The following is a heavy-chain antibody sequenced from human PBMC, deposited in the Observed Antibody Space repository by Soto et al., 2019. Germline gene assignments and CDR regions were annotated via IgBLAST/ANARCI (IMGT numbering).Heavy chain of an antibody. D-gene: IGHD2-2*01. J-gene: IGHJ2*01. CDR3: ARGWVPAAYYWYFDL. CDR1: GGTFSSYA. V-gene: IGHV1-69*01. Sequence: QVQLVQSGAEVKKPGSSVKVSCKASGGTFSSYAISWVRQAPGQGLEWMGGIIPIFGTANYAQKFQGRVTITADESTSTDYMELSSLRPEDTAVYYCARGWVPAAYYWYFDLWGRGTLVTVSS. CDR2: IIPIFGTA.